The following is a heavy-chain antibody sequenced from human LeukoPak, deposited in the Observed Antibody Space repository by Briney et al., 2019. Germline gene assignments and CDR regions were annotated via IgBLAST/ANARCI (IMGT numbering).Heavy chain of an antibody. D-gene: IGHD1-1*01. CDR3: ARDKTTTNSYYYYMDV. Sequence: ASVKVSCKASGYTFTAYYMHWVRQAPGQGLAWMGWINPNSGGTKYAQIFQGRVTMTRDTSSSTAYMELSRLTSDDTAVYYCARDKTTTNSYYYYMDVWGKGTTVTVSS. J-gene: IGHJ6*03. CDR2: INPNSGGT. CDR1: GYTFTAYY. V-gene: IGHV1-2*02.